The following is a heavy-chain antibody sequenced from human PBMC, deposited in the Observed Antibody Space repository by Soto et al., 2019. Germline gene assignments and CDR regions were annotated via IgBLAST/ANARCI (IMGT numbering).Heavy chain of an antibody. CDR3: MNYYDSSGYYENNAFDI. J-gene: IGHJ3*02. CDR1: GYTFTSYG. Sequence: QVQLVQSGAEVKKPGASVQVSCKASGYTFTSYGISWVRQAPGQGLEWMGWISASNVNTNYAQKLQGRVTMTTDTSTSTAYMELRSLRSDDTAVYYCMNYYDSSGYYENNAFDIWGQGTMVTVSS. D-gene: IGHD3-22*01. CDR2: ISASNVNT. V-gene: IGHV1-18*01.